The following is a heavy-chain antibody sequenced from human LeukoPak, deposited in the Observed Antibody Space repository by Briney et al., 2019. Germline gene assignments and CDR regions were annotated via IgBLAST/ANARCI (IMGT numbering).Heavy chain of an antibody. Sequence: SETLSLTCTVSGGSISNYYWSWIRQPPGKGLEWIGYIFYRGSVDYTPSPPRRVTISVDTSRNRLSLRLTSVTAADTAVYFCARGVVLGQDDAFDIWGRGTMVTVSS. CDR2: IFYRGSV. CDR1: GGSISNYY. J-gene: IGHJ3*02. D-gene: IGHD3/OR15-3a*01. V-gene: IGHV4-59*12. CDR3: ARGVVLGQDDAFDI.